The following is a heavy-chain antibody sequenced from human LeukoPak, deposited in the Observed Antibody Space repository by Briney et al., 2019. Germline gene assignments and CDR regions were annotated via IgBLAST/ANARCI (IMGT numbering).Heavy chain of an antibody. CDR1: GYTLTGYY. J-gene: IGHJ5*01. V-gene: IGHV1-2*02. CDR3: ARDSLKRGFGRFFDS. Sequence: ASVKVSCEASGYTLTGYYMHWVRQAPGQGLEWMGWINPNSGGTNYAQKFQGRVTMTRDTSISTAYMELSRLRSDDTAVYYCARDSLKRGFGRFFDSWGQGALVTVSS. D-gene: IGHD1-26*01. CDR2: INPNSGGT.